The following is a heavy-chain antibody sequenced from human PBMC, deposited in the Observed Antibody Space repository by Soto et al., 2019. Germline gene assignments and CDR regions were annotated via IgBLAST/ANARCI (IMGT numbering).Heavy chain of an antibody. J-gene: IGHJ4*02. CDR3: ANDSGHYDILTVDY. V-gene: IGHV3-30*18. CDR2: IPYDGSNK. Sequence: QVQLVESGGGVVQPGRSLRLSCAASGFTFSSYGMHWVRQAPGKGLEWVAVIPYDGSNKYYADSVKGRFTISRDNSKNTLYLQMNSLRDEDTAVYYCANDSGHYDILTVDYWGQGTLVTVSS. CDR1: GFTFSSYG. D-gene: IGHD3-9*01.